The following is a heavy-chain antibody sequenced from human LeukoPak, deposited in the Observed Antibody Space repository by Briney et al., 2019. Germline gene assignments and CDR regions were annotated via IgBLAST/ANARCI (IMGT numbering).Heavy chain of an antibody. V-gene: IGHV5-51*01. Sequence: GESLKISCKGSGYGFTSYWIGWVRQLPGKGLEWMGIIYPGDSDTRYSPSFQGQVTISADKSISTAYLQWSSLKASDTAMYYCASAESITIFGVVNSFDYWGQGTLVTVSS. CDR3: ASAESITIFGVVNSFDY. J-gene: IGHJ4*02. D-gene: IGHD3-3*01. CDR2: IYPGDSDT. CDR1: GYGFTSYW.